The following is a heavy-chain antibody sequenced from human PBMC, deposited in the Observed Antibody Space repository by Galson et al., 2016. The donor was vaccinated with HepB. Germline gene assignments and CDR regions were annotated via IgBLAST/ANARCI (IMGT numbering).Heavy chain of an antibody. CDR1: GFTFSTYG. D-gene: IGHD3-10*01. V-gene: IGHV3-23*01. CDR3: TGVITMVRGILKQRDYYGMDV. Sequence: SLRLSCAAPGFTFSTYGMSWVRQAPGKGLEWVSVISGSGGSTYYADSVKGRFTISRDNSKNTLYLQMNSLRAEDTAVYYWTGVITMVRGILKQRDYYGMDVWGQGTTVTVSS. CDR2: ISGSGGST. J-gene: IGHJ6*02.